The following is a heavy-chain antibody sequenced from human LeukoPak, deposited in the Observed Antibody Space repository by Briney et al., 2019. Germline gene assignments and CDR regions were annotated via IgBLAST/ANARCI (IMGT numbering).Heavy chain of an antibody. D-gene: IGHD4-17*01. J-gene: IGHJ4*02. V-gene: IGHV4-59*08. Sequence: SETLSLTCTVSGGSISSYYWSWIRQPPGKGLEWIGYIYYSGSTNYNPSLKSRVTISVDTSKNQFSLKLSSVTAADTAVYYCARLRRDDYGDCRWSYYFDYWGQGTLVTVSS. CDR1: GGSISSYY. CDR3: ARLRRDDYGDCRWSYYFDY. CDR2: IYYSGST.